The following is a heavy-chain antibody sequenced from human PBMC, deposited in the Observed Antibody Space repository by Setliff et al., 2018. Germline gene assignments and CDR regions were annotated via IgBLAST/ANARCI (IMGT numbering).Heavy chain of an antibody. D-gene: IGHD3-10*01. J-gene: IGHJ6*03. Sequence: GGSLRLSCAASGFVFSTYDMNWVRQAPGKGLEWVSSISSSSSYIYYADSVKGRFTISRDNAKNSLYLQVNSLRAEDTAVYYCARVGGPLWYLDYMDVWGKGTTVTVSS. CDR3: ARVGGPLWYLDYMDV. CDR2: ISSSSSYI. CDR1: GFVFSTYD. V-gene: IGHV3-21*01.